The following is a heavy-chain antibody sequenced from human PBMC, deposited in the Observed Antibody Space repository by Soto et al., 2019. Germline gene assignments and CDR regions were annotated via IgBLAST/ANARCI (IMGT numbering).Heavy chain of an antibody. Sequence: ASVKVSCKASGGTFSSYAISWVRQAPGQGLEWMGIINPSGGSTSYAQKFQGRVTMTRDTSTSTVYMELSSLRSEDTAVYYCARGEFGELFLPTPPFDPCGQGTLVTVSS. CDR2: INPSGGST. CDR1: GGTFSSYA. J-gene: IGHJ5*02. D-gene: IGHD3-10*01. V-gene: IGHV1-46*01. CDR3: ARGEFGELFLPTPPFDP.